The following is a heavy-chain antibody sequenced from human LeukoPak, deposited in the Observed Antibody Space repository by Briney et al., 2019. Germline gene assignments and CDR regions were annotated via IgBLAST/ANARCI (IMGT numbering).Heavy chain of an antibody. CDR3: ARVSVTYYYDSSGYYFDY. J-gene: IGHJ4*02. D-gene: IGHD3-22*01. V-gene: IGHV3-21*01. Sequence: GGSLGLSCAASGFTFSSYSMNWVRQAPGKGLEWVSSISSSSSYIYYADSVKGRFTISRDNAKNSLYLQMNSLRAEDTAVYYCARVSVTYYYDSSGYYFDYWGQGTLVTVSS. CDR2: ISSSSSYI. CDR1: GFTFSSYS.